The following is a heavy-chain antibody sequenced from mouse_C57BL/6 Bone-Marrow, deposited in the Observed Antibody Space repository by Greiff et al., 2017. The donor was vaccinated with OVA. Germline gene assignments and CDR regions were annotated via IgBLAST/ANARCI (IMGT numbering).Heavy chain of an antibody. CDR3: ARPGTTVVNYAMDY. J-gene: IGHJ4*01. D-gene: IGHD1-1*01. Sequence: EVNVVESGGDLVKPGGSLKLSCAASGFTFSSYGMSWVRQTPDKRLEWVATISSGGGYTYYPDSVKGRFTISRDNAKNTLYLQMSSLKSEDTAMYYCARPGTTVVNYAMDYWGQGTSVTVSS. V-gene: IGHV5-6*01. CDR1: GFTFSSYG. CDR2: ISSGGGYT.